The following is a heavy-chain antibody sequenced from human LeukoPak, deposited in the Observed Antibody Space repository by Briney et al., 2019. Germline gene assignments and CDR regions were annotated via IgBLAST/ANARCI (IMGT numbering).Heavy chain of an antibody. V-gene: IGHV1-18*01. J-gene: IGHJ6*03. CDR2: ISAYNGNT. CDR1: GYTFTSYG. Sequence: ASVKVSCKASGYTFTSYGISWVRQAPGQGLEWMGWISAYNGNTNYAQKLQGRVTMTTDTSTSTAYMELSSLRSEDTAVYYCARDKVDYYYYYMDVWGKGTTVTVSS. CDR3: ARDKVDYYYYYMDV.